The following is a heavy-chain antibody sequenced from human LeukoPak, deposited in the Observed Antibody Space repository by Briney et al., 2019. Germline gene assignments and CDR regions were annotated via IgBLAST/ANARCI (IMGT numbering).Heavy chain of an antibody. CDR3: ASLSYCSSTSCYSRNYYYYMDV. D-gene: IGHD2-2*01. CDR2: IIPIFGTA. J-gene: IGHJ6*03. V-gene: IGHV1-69*05. Sequence: ASVKVSCKASGGTFSSYAISWVRQAPGQGLEWMGGIIPIFGTANYAQKFQGRVTITTDESTSTAYMELSSLRSEDTAVYCCASLSYCSSTSCYSRNYYYYMDVWGKGTTVTVSS. CDR1: GGTFSSYA.